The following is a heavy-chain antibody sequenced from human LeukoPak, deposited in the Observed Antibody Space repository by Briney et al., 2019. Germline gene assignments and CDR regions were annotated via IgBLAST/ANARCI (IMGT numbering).Heavy chain of an antibody. V-gene: IGHV1-8*02. D-gene: IGHD6-6*01. CDR2: MNPNSGNT. CDR3: ARHSSSSWGD. Sequence: ASVKVSCKASGYTFTGYYMHWVRQATGQGLEWMGWMNPNSGNTGYAQKFQGRVTMTRDTSISTAYMELSSLRSEDTAMYYCARHSSSSWGDWGQGTLVTVSS. CDR1: GYTFTGYY. J-gene: IGHJ4*02.